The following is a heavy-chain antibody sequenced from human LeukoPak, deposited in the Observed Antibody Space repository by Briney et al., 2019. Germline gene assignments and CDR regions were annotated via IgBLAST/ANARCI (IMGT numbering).Heavy chain of an antibody. CDR3: TRDTFGARDS. V-gene: IGHV3-74*01. Sequence: GGSLRLSCGASGYSFSAYWMHWVRQGPGKGLVWVSRINEDGSSTSYAESVRGRFTTSRDNARNTLYLQMNSLRAEDAAVYYCTRDTFGARDSWGQGTLVTVSS. D-gene: IGHD3-10*01. CDR1: GYSFSAYW. J-gene: IGHJ4*02. CDR2: INEDGSST.